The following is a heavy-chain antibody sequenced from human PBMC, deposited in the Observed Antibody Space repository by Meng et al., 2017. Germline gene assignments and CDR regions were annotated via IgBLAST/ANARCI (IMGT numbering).Heavy chain of an antibody. V-gene: IGHV3-74*01. Sequence: GESLKISCAASGFTFSNSYMHWVRQAPGKGLVWVSRIHSDGTNTNYADSVKGRFSISRDNAKNTLYLQMNSLRAEDTAVYYCARDCSGGSCFFYWGQGTLVTVSS. J-gene: IGHJ4*02. CDR2: IHSDGTNT. D-gene: IGHD2-15*01. CDR1: GFTFSNSY. CDR3: ARDCSGGSCFFY.